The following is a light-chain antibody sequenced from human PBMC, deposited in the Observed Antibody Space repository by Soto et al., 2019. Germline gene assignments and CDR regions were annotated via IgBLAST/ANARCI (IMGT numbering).Light chain of an antibody. CDR3: QQYGNSPT. CDR2: GAS. J-gene: IGKJ1*01. CDR1: QTLGSSS. V-gene: IGKV3-20*01. Sequence: EIVLTQSPGTLSLSPGERATLSCRASQTLGSSSLAWYQHKPGQAPRLLIYGASTRATGIPDRFSGSGSGTDFTLTISRLEPEDCALYYCQQYGNSPTFGQGTKVEIK.